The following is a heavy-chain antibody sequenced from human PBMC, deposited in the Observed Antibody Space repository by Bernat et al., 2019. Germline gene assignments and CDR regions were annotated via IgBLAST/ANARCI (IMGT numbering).Heavy chain of an antibody. CDR2: IYYSGST. V-gene: IGHV4-39*01. D-gene: IGHD3-16*01. Sequence: QLQLQESGPGLVKPSETLSLTCTVPGGSISSSSYYWGWIRQPPGKGLEWIGSIYYSGSTYYNPTLKSRVTISVDTSKNQFSLKLGSVTAADTAVYYCARHERGTGLGSAFDIWGQGTMVTVSS. CDR3: ARHERGTGLGSAFDI. CDR1: GGSISSSSYY. J-gene: IGHJ3*02.